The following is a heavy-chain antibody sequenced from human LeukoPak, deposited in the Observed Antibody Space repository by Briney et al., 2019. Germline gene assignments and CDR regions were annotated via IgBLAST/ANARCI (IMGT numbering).Heavy chain of an antibody. Sequence: GASVKVSCKASGGTFSSYAISWVRQAPGQGLEWMGGIIPIFGTANYAQKFQGRVTITADESTSTAYMELSSLRSEDTAVYYCARVREYCSGGGCSGPHWFDPWGQGTLVTVSS. V-gene: IGHV1-69*13. CDR3: ARVREYCSGGGCSGPHWFDP. CDR2: IIPIFGTA. J-gene: IGHJ5*02. D-gene: IGHD2-15*01. CDR1: GGTFSSYA.